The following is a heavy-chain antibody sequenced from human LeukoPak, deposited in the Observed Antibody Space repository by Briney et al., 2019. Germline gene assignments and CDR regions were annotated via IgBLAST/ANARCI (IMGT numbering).Heavy chain of an antibody. J-gene: IGHJ4*02. D-gene: IGHD6-19*01. CDR2: IYSGGGT. CDR1: GFTVSNNY. V-gene: IGHV3-53*01. Sequence: GGSLRLSCAASGFTVSNNYMSWVRQPPGKGLESVSVIYSGGGTYYADSVKGRFTISRDISKNTLYLQMDSPRAEDTAVYYCASQYSSGWYGLDYWGQGTLVTVSS. CDR3: ASQYSSGWYGLDY.